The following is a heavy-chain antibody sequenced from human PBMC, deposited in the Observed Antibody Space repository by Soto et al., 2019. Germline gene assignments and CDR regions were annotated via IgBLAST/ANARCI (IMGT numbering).Heavy chain of an antibody. CDR3: ARVDVPYYYCGMDV. J-gene: IGHJ6*02. Sequence: QVQLQESGPGLVKPSQTLSLTCTVSGGSISSGGYYWSWIRQHPGKGLEWIGYIYYSGSTYYNPSLTSSFTISVATSNNQSSLKLSSVTAADTAVYYCARVDVPYYYCGMDVWGQGTTVTVSS. CDR1: GGSISSGGYY. D-gene: IGHD2-2*01. CDR2: IYYSGST. V-gene: IGHV4-31*03.